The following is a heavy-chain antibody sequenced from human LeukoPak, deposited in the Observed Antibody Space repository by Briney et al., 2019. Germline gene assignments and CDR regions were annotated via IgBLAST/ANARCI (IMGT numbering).Heavy chain of an antibody. CDR3: ASGLDYGDYPPRY. CDR2: MWYDGSNK. J-gene: IGHJ4*02. V-gene: IGHV3-30*02. CDR1: GFTFSSYG. Sequence: PGGSLRLSCAASGFTFSSYGMHWVRQAPGKGLEWVAIMWYDGSNKYYADSVKGRFTISRDNSKNTLYLQMNSLRAEDTAVYYWASGLDYGDYPPRYGGQEPLVTVSS. D-gene: IGHD4-17*01.